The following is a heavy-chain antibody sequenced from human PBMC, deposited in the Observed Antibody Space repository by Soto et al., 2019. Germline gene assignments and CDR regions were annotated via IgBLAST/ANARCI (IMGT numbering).Heavy chain of an antibody. CDR1: GSTFSSYS. CDR3: ARGSTYGDYYWFDP. V-gene: IGHV3-48*02. J-gene: IGHJ5*02. D-gene: IGHD4-17*01. Sequence: GGSLRLSCAASGSTFSSYSMNWVRQAPGKGLEWVSYISSSSSTIYYADSVKGRFTISRDNAKNSLYLQMNSLRDEDTAVYYCARGSTYGDYYWFDPWGQGTLVTVSS. CDR2: ISSSSSTI.